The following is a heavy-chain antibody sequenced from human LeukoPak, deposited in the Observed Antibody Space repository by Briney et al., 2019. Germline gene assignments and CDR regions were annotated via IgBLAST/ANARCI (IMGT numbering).Heavy chain of an antibody. CDR1: GFTFRSYW. CDR3: TSFSFIPVAGTAAH. CDR2: INSDGSTT. D-gene: IGHD6-19*01. V-gene: IGHV3-74*01. Sequence: SGGSLRLSCAASGFTFRSYWMHWVRQAPGKGLVWVSRINSDGSTTSYADSVKGRFTISRDNAKNTLYLQMNSLRAEDTAVYYCTSFSFIPVAGTAAHWGQGALVTVSS. J-gene: IGHJ4*02.